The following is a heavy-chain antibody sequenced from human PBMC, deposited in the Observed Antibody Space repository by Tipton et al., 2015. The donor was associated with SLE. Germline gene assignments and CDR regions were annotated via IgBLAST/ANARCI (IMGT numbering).Heavy chain of an antibody. D-gene: IGHD3-3*02. V-gene: IGHV4-59*08. CDR2: IYYSGST. Sequence: TLSLTCTVSGGSISSYYWSWIRQPPGKGLEWIGYIYYSGSTNYNPSLKSRVTISVDKSKNQFSLKLSSVTAADTAVYYCARPFGQQQFWNAFDIWGQGTMVTVSS. J-gene: IGHJ3*02. CDR1: GGSISSYY. CDR3: ARPFGQQQFWNAFDI.